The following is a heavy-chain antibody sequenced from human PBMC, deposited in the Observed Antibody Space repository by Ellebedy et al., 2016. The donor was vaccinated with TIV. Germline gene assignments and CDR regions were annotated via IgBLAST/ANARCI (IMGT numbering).Heavy chain of an antibody. CDR3: TTPYYYGSGSYFL. D-gene: IGHD3-10*01. Sequence: GGSLRLSCAASGFAFSNYWMHWVRQAPGKGLEWVANIREDGNEKYYVDSVSGRFTVSRDNAKSSLYLQMNSLRAEDTAVYYCTTPYYYGSGSYFLWGQGTLVSVFS. CDR1: GFAFSNYW. V-gene: IGHV3-7*03. J-gene: IGHJ4*02. CDR2: IREDGNEK.